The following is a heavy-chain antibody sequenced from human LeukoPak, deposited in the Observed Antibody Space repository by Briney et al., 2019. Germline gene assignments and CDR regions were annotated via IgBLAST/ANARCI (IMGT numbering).Heavy chain of an antibody. Sequence: ASVKVSCKASGGTFSSYAITWVRQAPGRGLEWMGWINPNTGDTMHAQKFQGRVTMTRDTSIDIAYMELSSLTSDDTAMYYCARAAYCGGDCLIYWGQGTLVTVS. J-gene: IGHJ4*02. CDR2: INPNTGDT. D-gene: IGHD2-21*02. V-gene: IGHV1-2*02. CDR1: GGTFSSYA. CDR3: ARAAYCGGDCLIY.